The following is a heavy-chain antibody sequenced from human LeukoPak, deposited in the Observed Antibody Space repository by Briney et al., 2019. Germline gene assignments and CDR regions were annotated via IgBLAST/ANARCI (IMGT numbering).Heavy chain of an antibody. Sequence: SQTLSLTCTVSGGSISSGGYYWSWIRQHPGKGLEWIGYIYYSGSTYYNPSLKSRVTISVDTSKNQFSLKLSSVTAADTAVYYCASGNYYDSSGYYYLDHEDYWGQGTLVTVSS. CDR2: IYYSGST. CDR1: GGSISSGGYY. J-gene: IGHJ4*02. V-gene: IGHV4-31*03. CDR3: ASGNYYDSSGYYYLDHEDY. D-gene: IGHD3-22*01.